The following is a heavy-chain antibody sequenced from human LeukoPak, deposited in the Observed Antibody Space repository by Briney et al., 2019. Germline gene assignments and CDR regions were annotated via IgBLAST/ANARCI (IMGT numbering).Heavy chain of an antibody. D-gene: IGHD3-10*01. J-gene: IGHJ4*02. CDR1: GFTFSTFG. V-gene: IGHV3-21*01. Sequence: GGSLRLSCAASGFTFSTFGMHWVRQAPGKGLEWVSSISSSSSYIYYADSVKGRFTISRDNAKNSLYLQMNSLRAEDTAVYYCARARGSYSFDYWGQGTLVTVSS. CDR2: ISSSSSYI. CDR3: ARARGSYSFDY.